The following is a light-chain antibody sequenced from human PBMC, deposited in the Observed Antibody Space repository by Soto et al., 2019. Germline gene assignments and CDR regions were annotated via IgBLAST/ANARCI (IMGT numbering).Light chain of an antibody. CDR2: DAS. J-gene: IGKJ4*01. V-gene: IGKV1-33*01. Sequence: DIQMTQSPSSLSASVGDRVTITCQASQDINTYLNWYQQKPGKAPKLLIYDASKLETGVPSRFSGGGSGTEFTLNITSLQPEDIATYFCQHYDNLLLTFGGGTKGEL. CDR3: QHYDNLLLT. CDR1: QDINTY.